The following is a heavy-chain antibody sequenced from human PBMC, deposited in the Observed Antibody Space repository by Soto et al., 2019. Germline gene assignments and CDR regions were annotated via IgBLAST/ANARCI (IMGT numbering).Heavy chain of an antibody. D-gene: IGHD1-7*01. J-gene: IGHJ3*02. CDR2: ISESGGTT. CDR1: GFSFSRFG. Sequence: GGSLRLSCAASGFSFSRFGMSWVRQAPGKGLEWVSGISESGGTTYYADSVKGRFTISRDNSKNTVYLQMNSLRVEDRARYYCAKGNSWSPALVLDIWGQGTMVTVSS. V-gene: IGHV3-23*01. CDR3: AKGNSWSPALVLDI.